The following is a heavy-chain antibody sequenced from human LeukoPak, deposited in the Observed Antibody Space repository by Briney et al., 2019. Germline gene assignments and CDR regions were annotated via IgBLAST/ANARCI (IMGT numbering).Heavy chain of an antibody. V-gene: IGHV4-61*02. J-gene: IGHJ4*02. Sequence: PSQTLSLTCTVSGASISSGNYYWSWLRHPAGQGLDWIGRIYTSRSTNYNPSLKSRLTISLDTPKNQFSLKLSSGTAAHTAVYYCARTPSMINLDYWGQGIFVTVS. CDR2: IYTSRST. D-gene: IGHD3-22*01. CDR1: GASISSGNYY. CDR3: ARTPSMINLDY.